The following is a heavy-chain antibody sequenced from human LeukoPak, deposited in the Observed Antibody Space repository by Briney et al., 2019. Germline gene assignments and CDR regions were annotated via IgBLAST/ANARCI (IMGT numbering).Heavy chain of an antibody. D-gene: IGHD2-15*01. CDR2: ISSSGRTI. V-gene: IGHV3-48*03. CDR1: GFTLSGYE. Sequence: PGGSLRLSCAASGFTLSGYEMNWVRQAPGKGLEWVSYISSSGRTIYYADSVKGRFTISRDNAKNSLYLQMNSLRVEDTAVYYCARERPQDGGYFNYWGQGTLVTVSS. J-gene: IGHJ4*02. CDR3: ARERPQDGGYFNY.